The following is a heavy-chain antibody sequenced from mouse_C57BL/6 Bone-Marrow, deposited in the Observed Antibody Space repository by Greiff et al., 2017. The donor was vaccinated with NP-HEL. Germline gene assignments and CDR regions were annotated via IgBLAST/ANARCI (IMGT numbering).Heavy chain of an antibody. V-gene: IGHV1-50*01. CDR2: IDPSDSYT. Sequence: QVQLQQPGAELVKPGASVKLSCKASGYTFTSYWMQWVKQRPGQGLEWIGEIDPSDSYTNYNQKFKGKATLTVDTSSSTAYMQLSSLTSEDSAVYYCARWHYGNFLFGYWGQGTTLTVSS. D-gene: IGHD2-1*01. CDR3: ARWHYGNFLFGY. CDR1: GYTFTSYW. J-gene: IGHJ2*01.